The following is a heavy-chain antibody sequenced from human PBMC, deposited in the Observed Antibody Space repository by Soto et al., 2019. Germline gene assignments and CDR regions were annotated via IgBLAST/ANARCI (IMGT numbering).Heavy chain of an antibody. CDR1: GYTFTSYG. Sequence: GPSVKVSCKASGYTFTSYGISWVRQAPGQGLEWMGWISAYNGNTNYAQKLQGRVTMTTDTSTSTAYMELRSLRSDDTAVYYCATYHSDYDFWSGYYGPNAFDIWGQGTMVTVSS. V-gene: IGHV1-18*04. D-gene: IGHD3-3*01. CDR3: ATYHSDYDFWSGYYGPNAFDI. J-gene: IGHJ3*02. CDR2: ISAYNGNT.